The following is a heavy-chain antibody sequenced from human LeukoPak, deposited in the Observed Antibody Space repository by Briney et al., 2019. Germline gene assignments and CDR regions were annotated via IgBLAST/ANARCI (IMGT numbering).Heavy chain of an antibody. CDR1: GGSISSGDYY. J-gene: IGHJ5*02. D-gene: IGHD3-10*01. CDR2: IYYSGST. CDR3: ARDRGARDYYGSGSYYWFDP. Sequence: SQTLSLTCTVSGGSISSGDYYWSWIRQPPGKGLEWIGYIYYSGSTYYNPSLKSRVTISVDTSKNQFTLKLSSVTAADTAVYYCARDRGARDYYGSGSYYWFDPWGQGTLVTVSS. V-gene: IGHV4-30-4*01.